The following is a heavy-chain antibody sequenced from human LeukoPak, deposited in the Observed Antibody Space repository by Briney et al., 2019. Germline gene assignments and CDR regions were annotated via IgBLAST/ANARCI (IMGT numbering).Heavy chain of an antibody. CDR1: GFSFNSDW. CDR3: ARIYYYGMDV. V-gene: IGHV3-7*01. Sequence: GGSLRLSCAASGFSFNSDWMDWVRQAPGKGLEWVANIEPDGREKYYVDSVKGRFTASRDNKKESVYLLMTSLRVEDTAVYYCARIYYYGMDVWGQGTTVTVSS. D-gene: IGHD3-10*01. CDR2: IEPDGREK. J-gene: IGHJ6*02.